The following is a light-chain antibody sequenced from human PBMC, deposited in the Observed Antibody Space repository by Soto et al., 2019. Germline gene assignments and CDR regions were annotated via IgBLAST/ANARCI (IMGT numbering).Light chain of an antibody. CDR3: SSHTSSNNEV. CDR1: SSDVGGYND. CDR2: AVN. V-gene: IGLV2-14*01. Sequence: QSVLTQPASVSGSPGQSITISCSGTSSDVGGYNDVSWYQQHPGKAPRLMIYAVNNRPSGVSNRFSGSKSGNTASLTISGLQAEDEADYYCSSHTSSNNEVFGGGTKLTVL. J-gene: IGLJ2*01.